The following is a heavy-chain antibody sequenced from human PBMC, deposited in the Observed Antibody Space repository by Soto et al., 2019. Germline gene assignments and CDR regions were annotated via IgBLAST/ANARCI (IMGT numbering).Heavy chain of an antibody. Sequence: QVQLQESGPGLVKPSETLSLTCTVSGGSISSYYWSWIRQPPGKGLEWIGYIYYSGRTNYNPSLTSRVTISVDTSKTQFSLKLSSVTAADTAVYYGARDWVFDYWGQGTLVTVSS. D-gene: IGHD7-27*01. V-gene: IGHV4-59*01. J-gene: IGHJ4*02. CDR2: IYYSGRT. CDR1: GGSISSYY. CDR3: ARDWVFDY.